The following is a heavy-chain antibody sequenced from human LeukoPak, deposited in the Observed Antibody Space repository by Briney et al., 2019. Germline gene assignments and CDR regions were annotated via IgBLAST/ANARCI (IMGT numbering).Heavy chain of an antibody. V-gene: IGHV1-69*04. D-gene: IGHD1-26*01. CDR2: IIPILGIA. CDR1: GGTFSSYA. Sequence: SVKVSCKASGGTFSSYAISWVRQAPGQGLEWMGRIIPILGIANYAQKFQGRVTITADKSTSTAYMELSSLRSDDTAVYYCARHMGGTGYFDYWGQGTLVTVSS. J-gene: IGHJ4*02. CDR3: ARHMGGTGYFDY.